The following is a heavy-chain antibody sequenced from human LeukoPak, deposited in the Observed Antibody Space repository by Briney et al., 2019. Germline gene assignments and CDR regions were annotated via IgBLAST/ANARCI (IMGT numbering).Heavy chain of an antibody. D-gene: IGHD1-14*01. CDR1: GGSFSGYY. CDR3: ARGPTTETYYSDY. V-gene: IGHV4-34*01. Sequence: SETLSLTCAVYGGSFSGYYWSWIRQPPGKGLEWIGEINHSGSTNYNPSLKSRVTISVDTSKNQFSLKLSSVTAADTAVYYCARGPTTETYYSDYWGQGTLVTVSS. CDR2: INHSGST. J-gene: IGHJ4*02.